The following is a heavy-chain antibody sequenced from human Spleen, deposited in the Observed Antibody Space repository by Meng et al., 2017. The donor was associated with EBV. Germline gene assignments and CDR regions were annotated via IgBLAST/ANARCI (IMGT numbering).Heavy chain of an antibody. CDR3: ARGVRWLRSNFDY. V-gene: IGHV4-34*02. CDR2: INHSGST. CDR1: IGSFSDNY. D-gene: IGHD4-23*01. J-gene: IGHJ4*02. Sequence: QGQLQQWGAGLLMPSETLSLTCAVYIGSFSDNYWSWIRQPPGKGLEWIGEINHSGSTNYNPSLKSRITISIDTSRNQFSLRLSSVTAADTAIYYCARGVRWLRSNFDYWGQGTLVTVSS.